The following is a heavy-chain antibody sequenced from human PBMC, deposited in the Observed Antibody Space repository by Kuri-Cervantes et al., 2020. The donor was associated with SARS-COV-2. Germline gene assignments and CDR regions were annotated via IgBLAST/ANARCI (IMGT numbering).Heavy chain of an antibody. CDR1: GFTFSGHW. V-gene: IGHV3-74*01. CDR2: INPDGSYA. Sequence: GGSLRLSCAASGFTFSGHWIHWVRQAPGKGLVRVSRINPDGSYANNADSVKGRFTLSRDNAKNMLFLQMNSLRAEDTAVYYYVRDGDYWNFDYWGQGTLVTVSS. D-gene: IGHD1-1*01. CDR3: VRDGDYWNFDY. J-gene: IGHJ4*02.